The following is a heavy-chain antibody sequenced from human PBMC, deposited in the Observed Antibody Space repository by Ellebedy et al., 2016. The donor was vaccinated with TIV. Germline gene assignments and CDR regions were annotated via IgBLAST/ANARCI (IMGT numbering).Heavy chain of an antibody. D-gene: IGHD4-23*01. CDR3: ARDSRGRWTPFDH. V-gene: IGHV3-33*01. CDR1: GFSFSSYG. Sequence: PGGSLRLSCAASGFSFSSYGMHWVRQSPGKGLEWMAFIWSDGTDESSAESVEGRFSISRDNSKNTLYLHMTSLRAEDTAIYYCARDSRGRWTPFDHWGQGTVVAVSS. CDR2: IWSDGTDE. J-gene: IGHJ4*02.